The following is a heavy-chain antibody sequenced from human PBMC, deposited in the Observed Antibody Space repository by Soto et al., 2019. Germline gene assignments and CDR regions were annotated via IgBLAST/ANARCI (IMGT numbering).Heavy chain of an antibody. Sequence: QVHLVQSGAEVKKPGASVKVSCEASGYTFITYGISWVRQAPGQGLEWMGWITPYNGKTNYAQKVQDRVTMTTDTSTGKAYLEVRSLRSDDSAVYYCARDTSHYFDHWGQGTLVTVSS. CDR2: ITPYNGKT. CDR1: GYTFITYG. CDR3: ARDTSHYFDH. D-gene: IGHD2-2*01. V-gene: IGHV1-18*01. J-gene: IGHJ4*02.